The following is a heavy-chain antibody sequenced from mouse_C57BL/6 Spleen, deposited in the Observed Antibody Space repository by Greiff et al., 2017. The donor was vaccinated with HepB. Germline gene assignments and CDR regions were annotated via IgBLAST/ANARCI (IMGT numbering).Heavy chain of an antibody. CDR3: ARFGNYHVEGYYAMDY. CDR1: GYTFTSYW. V-gene: IGHV1-55*01. J-gene: IGHJ4*01. CDR2: IYPGSGST. D-gene: IGHD2-1*01. Sequence: VQLQQPGAELVKPGASVKMSCKASGYTFTSYWITWVKQRPGQGLEWIGDIYPGSGSTNYNEKFKSKATLTVDTSSSTAYMQLSSLTSEDSAVYYCARFGNYHVEGYYAMDYWGQGTSVTVSS.